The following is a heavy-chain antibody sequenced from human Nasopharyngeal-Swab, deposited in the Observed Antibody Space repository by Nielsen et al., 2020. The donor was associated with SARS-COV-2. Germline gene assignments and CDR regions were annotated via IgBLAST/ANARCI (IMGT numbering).Heavy chain of an antibody. CDR3: AKEAPSCGADCRSLSDY. J-gene: IGHJ4*02. CDR1: GFTFSDHY. D-gene: IGHD2-21*02. V-gene: IGHV3-11*05. CDR2: ISPSSSDT. Sequence: GESLKISCAASGFTFSDHYMTWIRQAPGKGLEWVLYISPSSSDTNYADSVKGRFTISRDNAKNSLYLQMNRLKADDTAIYYCAKEAPSCGADCRSLSDYWGQGILVTVSS.